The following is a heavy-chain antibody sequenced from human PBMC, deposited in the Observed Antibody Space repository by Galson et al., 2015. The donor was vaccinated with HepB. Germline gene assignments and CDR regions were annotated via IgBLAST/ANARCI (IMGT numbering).Heavy chain of an antibody. V-gene: IGHV4-31*03. CDR2: IYHTGIT. CDR1: GGSIRSNGYY. Sequence: TLSLTCTVSGGSIRSNGYYWTWIRQHPGKGLEWIGYIYHTGITYYNPSLKSRVSISVDTSKNQFSLKLSSVTAADTAVYYCARERGVGDPYYYYGMDVWGQGTTVTVSS. CDR3: ARERGVGDPYYYYGMDV. D-gene: IGHD3-16*01. J-gene: IGHJ6*02.